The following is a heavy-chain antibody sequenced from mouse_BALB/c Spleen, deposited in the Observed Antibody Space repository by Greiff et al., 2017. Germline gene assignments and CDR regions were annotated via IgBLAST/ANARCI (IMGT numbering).Heavy chain of an antibody. Sequence: DVQLVESGGGLVKPGGSLKLSCAASGFTFSSYAMSWVRQTPEKRLEWVASISSGGSTYYPDSVKGRFTISRDNARNILYLQMSSLRSEDTAMYYCARLLLYAMDYWGQGTSVTVSS. D-gene: IGHD1-1*01. V-gene: IGHV5-6-5*01. CDR3: ARLLLYAMDY. CDR1: GFTFSSYA. CDR2: ISSGGST. J-gene: IGHJ4*01.